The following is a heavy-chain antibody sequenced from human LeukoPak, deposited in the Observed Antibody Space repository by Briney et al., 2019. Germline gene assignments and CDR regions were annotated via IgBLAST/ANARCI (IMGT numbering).Heavy chain of an antibody. CDR1: GYSFTNYW. CDR3: ARLPAPFGITATEEAFDI. CDR2: IYPGDSDT. D-gene: IGHD6-13*01. V-gene: IGHV5-51*01. J-gene: IGHJ3*02. Sequence: AGESLKISCKGSGYSFTNYWIGWVRQMPGKGLEWMGIIYPGDSDTRYSPSFQGQVTISADKSISTAYLQWSSLKASDTATYYCARLPAPFGITATEEAFDIWGQGTMVTVSS.